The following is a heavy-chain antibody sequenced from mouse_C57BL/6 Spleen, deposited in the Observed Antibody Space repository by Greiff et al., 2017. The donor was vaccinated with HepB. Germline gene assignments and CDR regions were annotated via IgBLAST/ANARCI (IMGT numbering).Heavy chain of an antibody. CDR1: GYTFTSYW. CDR3: AMGAYGNYGMDY. Sequence: QVQLQQPGAELVMPGASVKLSCKASGYTFTSYWMHWVKQRPGQGLEWIGEIDPSDSYTNYNQKFKGKSTLTVDKSSSTAYMQLSSLTSEDSAVYYCAMGAYGNYGMDYWGQGTSVTVSS. D-gene: IGHD2-1*01. CDR2: IDPSDSYT. J-gene: IGHJ4*01. V-gene: IGHV1-69*01.